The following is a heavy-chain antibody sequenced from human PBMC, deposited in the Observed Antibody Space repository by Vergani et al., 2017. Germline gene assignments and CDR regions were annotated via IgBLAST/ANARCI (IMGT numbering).Heavy chain of an antibody. V-gene: IGHV3-30*18. Sequence: QVQLVESGGGVVQPGRSLRLSCEVSGFTFSSYGMHWVRQAPGKGPEWVAVISNDGSNKDYADSVKGRFTISRDNSKNTLYVQMNSLRAEDTAVYYCAKQRAYESSGYLVYWGQGTLVTVSS. CDR1: GFTFSSYG. D-gene: IGHD3-22*01. CDR3: AKQRAYESSGYLVY. CDR2: ISNDGSNK. J-gene: IGHJ4*02.